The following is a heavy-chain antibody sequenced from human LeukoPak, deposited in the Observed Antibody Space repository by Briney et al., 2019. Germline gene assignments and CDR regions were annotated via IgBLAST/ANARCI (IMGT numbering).Heavy chain of an antibody. CDR1: GDSVSSNSAA. D-gene: IGHD3-10*01. CDR3: AREDIVTMVRGVIIPYYYYYMDV. V-gene: IGHV6-1*01. CDR2: TYYRSKWYN. J-gene: IGHJ6*03. Sequence: SQTLSLTCAISGDSVSSNSAAWNWIRQSPSRGLEWLGRTYYRSKWYNDYAVSMKSRITINPDTSKNQFSLQPNSVTPEDTAVYYCAREDIVTMVRGVIIPYYYYYMDVWGKGTTVTVSS.